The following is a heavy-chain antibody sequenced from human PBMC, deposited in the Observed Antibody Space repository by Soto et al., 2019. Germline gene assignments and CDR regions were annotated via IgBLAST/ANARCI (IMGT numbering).Heavy chain of an antibody. Sequence: PSETLSLTCTVSGGSISSGGYYWSWIRQHPGKGLEWVGYIYYSGSTYYNPSLKSRVTISVDTSKNQFSLKLSSVTAADTAVYYCARLVGYCSSTSCLHGWYFDYWGQGTLVTVSS. CDR3: ARLVGYCSSTSCLHGWYFDY. D-gene: IGHD2-2*01. J-gene: IGHJ4*02. CDR1: GGSISSGGYY. CDR2: IYYSGST. V-gene: IGHV4-31*03.